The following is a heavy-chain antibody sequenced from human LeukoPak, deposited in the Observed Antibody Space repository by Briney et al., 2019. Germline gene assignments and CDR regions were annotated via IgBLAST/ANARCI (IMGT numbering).Heavy chain of an antibody. D-gene: IGHD3-3*01. Sequence: GGSLRLSCAASGFSFSNYWMHWVRQAPGKGLVWVSRINSDGNSTSYADSVKGRFTISRDNAKNTLYLQINSLRAEDTAVYYCARDWSYDFWSGYYMDVWGQGTLVTVSS. J-gene: IGHJ4*02. CDR3: ARDWSYDFWSGYYMDV. V-gene: IGHV3-74*01. CDR2: INSDGNST. CDR1: GFSFSNYW.